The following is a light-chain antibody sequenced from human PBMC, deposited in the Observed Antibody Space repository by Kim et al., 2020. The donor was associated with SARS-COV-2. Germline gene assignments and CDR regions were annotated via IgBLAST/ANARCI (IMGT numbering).Light chain of an antibody. Sequence: VSPEQRATRYGRASQSVGNNLPWYQQKPGQAPRRLIYDASTRATGIPARFSGSGSGTEFTLTISSLQSEDFAVYYCQQYSKWRTFGQGTKVDIK. CDR1: QSVGNN. CDR3: QQYSKWRT. CDR2: DAS. J-gene: IGKJ1*01. V-gene: IGKV3-15*01.